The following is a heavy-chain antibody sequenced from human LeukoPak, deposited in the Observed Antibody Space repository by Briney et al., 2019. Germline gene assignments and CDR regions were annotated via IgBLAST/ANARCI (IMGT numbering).Heavy chain of an antibody. CDR1: GYSISSGYY. V-gene: IGHV4-38-2*02. CDR3: ARGWSDYYYYMDV. Sequence: SETLSLTCTVSGYSISSGYYWGWIRQPPGKGLEWIGSINHSGSTYYNPSLKSRVTISVDTSKNQFSLKLSSVTAADTAVYYCARGWSDYYYYMDVWGKGTTVTISS. D-gene: IGHD2-8*01. J-gene: IGHJ6*03. CDR2: INHSGST.